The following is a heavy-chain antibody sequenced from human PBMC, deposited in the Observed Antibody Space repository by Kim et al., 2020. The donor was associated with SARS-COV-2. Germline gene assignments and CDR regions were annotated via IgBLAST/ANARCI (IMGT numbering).Heavy chain of an antibody. V-gene: IGHV3-66*01. J-gene: IGHJ4*02. D-gene: IGHD5-12*01. CDR3: ARDGGYSGYDDYYFDY. Sequence: SGKGRFPISRDNAKNTLYLQMNSLRAEDTAVYYCARDGGYSGYDDYYFDYWGQGTLVTVSS.